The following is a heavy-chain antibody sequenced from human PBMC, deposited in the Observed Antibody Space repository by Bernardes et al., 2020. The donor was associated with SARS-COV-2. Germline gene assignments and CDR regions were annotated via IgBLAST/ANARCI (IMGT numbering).Heavy chain of an antibody. D-gene: IGHD3-9*01. CDR3: AKGLLRYFDWSV. J-gene: IGHJ4*02. CDR1: GFTFSDYA. CDR2: IAGSGVST. V-gene: IGHV3-23*01. Sequence: GSLSLSCAASGFTFSDYAMSWVRQAPGKGLEWVSAIAGSGVSTYYADSVKGRFTISRDNSKNTLYLEINSLRADDTAVYYCAKGLLRYFDWSVWGQGTLVTVSS.